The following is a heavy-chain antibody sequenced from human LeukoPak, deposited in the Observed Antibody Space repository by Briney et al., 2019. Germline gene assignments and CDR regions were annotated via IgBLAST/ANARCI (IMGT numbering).Heavy chain of an antibody. CDR3: ASERRDSSGSFDY. CDR2: IYTSGST. Sequence: PSQTLSLTCTVSGGSISSGSYYWRWIRQPAGKGLEWIGRIYTSGSTNYNSSLKSRVTMSVDTSKNQFSLKLSSVTAADTAVYYCASERRDSSGSFDYWGQGTLSPSPQ. J-gene: IGHJ4*02. V-gene: IGHV4-61*02. CDR1: GGSISSGSYY. D-gene: IGHD3-22*01.